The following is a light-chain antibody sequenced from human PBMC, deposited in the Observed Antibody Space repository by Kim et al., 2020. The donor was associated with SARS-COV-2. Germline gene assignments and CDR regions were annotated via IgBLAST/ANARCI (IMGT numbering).Light chain of an antibody. J-gene: IGLJ1*01. CDR1: TPKLGAGYG. V-gene: IGLV1-40*01. Sequence: QRVTISCSGSTPKLGAGYGIHWYQQLPATAPKLLIYDNSNRPSGVPDRFSGSKSGTSASLAITGLQAEDEADYYCQSYDRSLSGKVFGTGTKVTVL. CDR3: QSYDRSLSGKV. CDR2: DNS.